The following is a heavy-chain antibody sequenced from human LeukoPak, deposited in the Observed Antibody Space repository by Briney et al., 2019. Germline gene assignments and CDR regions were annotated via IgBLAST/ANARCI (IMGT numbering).Heavy chain of an antibody. CDR3: ARSNDYDYHFNY. CDR1: GGSFNNYA. V-gene: IGHV1-69*05. Sequence: GASVKVSCKASGGSFNNYAVTWVRQAPGQGLEWMGGFIPILDTTYYAPNFQGRVTITTDESSTTAYMELSSLKWEDTALYYCARSNDYDYHFNYWGQGTLVTVSS. D-gene: IGHD5-12*01. CDR2: FIPILDTT. J-gene: IGHJ4*02.